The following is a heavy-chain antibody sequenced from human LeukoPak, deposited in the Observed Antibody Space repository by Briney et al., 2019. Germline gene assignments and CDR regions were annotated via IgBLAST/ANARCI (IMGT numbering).Heavy chain of an antibody. Sequence: PGGSLRLSCAASGFTFSSYNMNWVRQAPGKGLEWVAVISYDGSNKYYADSVKGRFTISGDNSKNTLYLQMNSLRAEDTALYYCAKGITAADTGLDYWGQGTLVTVSS. CDR1: GFTFSSYN. CDR3: AKGITAADTGLDY. D-gene: IGHD6-13*01. V-gene: IGHV3-30*18. CDR2: ISYDGSNK. J-gene: IGHJ4*02.